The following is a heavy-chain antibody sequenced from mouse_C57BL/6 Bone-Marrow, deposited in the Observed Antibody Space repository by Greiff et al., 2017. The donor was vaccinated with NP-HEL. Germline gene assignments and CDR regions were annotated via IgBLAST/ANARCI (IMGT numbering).Heavy chain of an antibody. D-gene: IGHD1-1*01. CDR1: GYTFTIYW. CDR2: INPSSGYT. V-gene: IGHV1-7*01. J-gene: IGHJ1*03. CDR3: ARDRYYGSSSWYFDV. Sequence: VQLQQSVAELAKPGASVKLSCKASGYTFTIYWMHWVKQRPGQGLEWIGYINPSSGYTKYNQKFKDKATLTAEKSSSTAYMQLISLTYADSAVYYCARDRYYGSSSWYFDVWGTGTTVTVSS.